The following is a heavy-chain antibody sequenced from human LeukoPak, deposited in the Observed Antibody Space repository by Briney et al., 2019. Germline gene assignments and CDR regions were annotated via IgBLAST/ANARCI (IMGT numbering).Heavy chain of an antibody. CDR2: ISAYNGNT. V-gene: IGHV1-18*01. J-gene: IGHJ3*02. Sequence: ASVKVSCKASGYTFTSYGISWVRQAPGQGLEWMGWISAYNGNTNYAQKLQGRVTMTTDTSTSTAYMELRSLRSDDTAVYYCARDPRFLEWSPYPLEIWGQGTMVTVSS. D-gene: IGHD3-3*01. CDR3: ARDPRFLEWSPYPLEI. CDR1: GYTFTSYG.